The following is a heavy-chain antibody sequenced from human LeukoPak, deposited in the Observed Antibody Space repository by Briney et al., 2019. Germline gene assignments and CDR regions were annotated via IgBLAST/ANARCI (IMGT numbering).Heavy chain of an antibody. Sequence: SVKVSCKASGGTSSSHAISWVRQAPGQGLEWMGGIIPIFGTANYAQKFQGRVTITADESTSTAYMELSSLRSEDTAVYYCAREATMVRGVLNWFDPWGQGTLVTVSS. D-gene: IGHD3-10*01. CDR3: AREATMVRGVLNWFDP. CDR2: IIPIFGTA. CDR1: GGTSSSHA. J-gene: IGHJ5*02. V-gene: IGHV1-69*01.